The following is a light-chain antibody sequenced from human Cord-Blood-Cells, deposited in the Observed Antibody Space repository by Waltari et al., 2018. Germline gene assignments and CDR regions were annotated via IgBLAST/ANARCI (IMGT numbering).Light chain of an antibody. CDR1: SSDVGGYNY. V-gene: IGLV2-14*01. CDR2: EVS. Sequence: QSTLTQPASVSGSPGQSITFSCTGTSSDVGGYNYVSWYQQHPGKAPNLMIYEVSNRPSGVSNHFSGSKSGNTASLTISGPQAEDEAEYYCSSYTSSSTLWVIGGGTKRTVL. CDR3: SSYTSSSTLWV. J-gene: IGLJ3*02.